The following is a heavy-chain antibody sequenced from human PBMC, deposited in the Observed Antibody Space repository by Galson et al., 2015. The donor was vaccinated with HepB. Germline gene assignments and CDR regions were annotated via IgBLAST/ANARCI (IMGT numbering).Heavy chain of an antibody. J-gene: IGHJ4*02. Sequence: SLRLSCAASGFTFSGSAIHWVRQASGKGPEWVGRIRTKANNYATTYVASLKGRFTISRDDRKNTAYLHMNSLKIEDTAVYFCLRKGDLSGYSSRWGQGTLVTVSS. CDR3: LRKGDLSGYSSR. D-gene: IGHD6-19*01. CDR1: GFTFSGSA. CDR2: IRTKANNYAT. V-gene: IGHV3-73*01.